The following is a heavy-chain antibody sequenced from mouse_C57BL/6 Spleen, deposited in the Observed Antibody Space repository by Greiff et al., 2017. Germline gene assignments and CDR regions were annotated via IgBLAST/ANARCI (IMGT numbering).Heavy chain of an antibody. CDR2: IWSGGST. Sequence: VKLMESGPGLVQPSQSLSITCTVSGFSLTSYGVHWVRQSPGKGLEWLGVIWSGGSTDYNAAFISRLSISKDNSKSQVFFKMNSLQADDTAIYYCARERDSSGYVWFAYWGQGTLVTVSA. CDR3: ARERDSSGYVWFAY. J-gene: IGHJ3*01. V-gene: IGHV2-2*01. CDR1: GFSLTSYG. D-gene: IGHD3-2*02.